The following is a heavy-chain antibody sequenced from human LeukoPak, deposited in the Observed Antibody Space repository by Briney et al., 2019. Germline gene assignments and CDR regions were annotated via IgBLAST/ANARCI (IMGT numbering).Heavy chain of an antibody. V-gene: IGHV5-51*01. CDR1: ADTFAAYS. CDR2: ISLRDSRT. Sequence: GESLKISCQASADTFAAYSIAWVRQVPGKGLEWMGTISLRDSRTRYRPSFEGQVTISADKSLYTAYLQWSSLSASDTAIYYCARRHLTHYYFSHWGRGT. CDR3: ARRHLTHYYFSH. D-gene: IGHD3-22*01. J-gene: IGHJ1*01.